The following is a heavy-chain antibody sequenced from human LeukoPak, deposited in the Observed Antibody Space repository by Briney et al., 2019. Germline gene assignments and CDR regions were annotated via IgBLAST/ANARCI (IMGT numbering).Heavy chain of an antibody. CDR3: ASRFYKGPRFYYGSGSYYYD. CDR2: IYHSGST. D-gene: IGHD3-10*01. V-gene: IGHV4-38-2*02. CDR1: GYSISSGYY. Sequence: PSETLSLTCTVSGYSISSGYYWGWIRQPPGKGLEWIGSIYHSGSTYYNPSLKSRVTISVDTSKNQFSLKLSSVTAADTAVYYCASRFYKGPRFYYGSGSYYYDWGQGTLVTVSS. J-gene: IGHJ4*02.